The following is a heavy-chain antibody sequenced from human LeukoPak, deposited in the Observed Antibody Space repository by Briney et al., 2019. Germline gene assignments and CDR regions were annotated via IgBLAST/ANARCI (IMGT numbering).Heavy chain of an antibody. CDR1: GFTFSSYG. Sequence: GSLRLSCGVSGFTFSSYGMHWVRQAPGKGLEWVAYIRYDGSNRHYADSVKGRFTISRDNSKNTLYLQMNSLRVEDMAVYCCARDASGRFDPWGQGTLVTVSS. V-gene: IGHV3-30*02. D-gene: IGHD3-10*01. CDR2: IRYDGSNR. J-gene: IGHJ5*02. CDR3: ARDASGRFDP.